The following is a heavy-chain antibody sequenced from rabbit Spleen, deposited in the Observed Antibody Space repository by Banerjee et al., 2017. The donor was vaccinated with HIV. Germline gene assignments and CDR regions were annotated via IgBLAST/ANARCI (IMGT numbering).Heavy chain of an antibody. Sequence: QSLEESGGDLGKPGASLTLTCTASGVSFSISSYMCWVRQAPGKGLEWIACIDAGSSGFTYFATWAKGRFAISKTSSTTVTLQMTRLTAADTATYFCARDTSSSFSSYGMDLWGPGTLVTVS. CDR3: ARDTSSSFSSYGMDL. J-gene: IGHJ6*01. CDR1: GVSFSISSY. CDR2: IDAGSSGFT. V-gene: IGHV1S40*01. D-gene: IGHD1-1*01.